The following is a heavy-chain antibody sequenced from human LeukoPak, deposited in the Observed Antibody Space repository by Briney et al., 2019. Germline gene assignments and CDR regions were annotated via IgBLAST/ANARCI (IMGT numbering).Heavy chain of an antibody. CDR1: VFTSSSYW. V-gene: IGHV3-74*01. CDR3: ARVGDYYGAYVRFDY. Sequence: GGSLRLSSAASVFTSSSYWMHTVRQAPGKGQVWVSRINSDGSSTSYADSVKGRCTISRDNAKNTLSLPMNSLRAEDTAVYYCARVGDYYGAYVRFDYWARETWSPSPQ. J-gene: IGHJ4*02. D-gene: IGHD4-17*01. CDR2: INSDGSST.